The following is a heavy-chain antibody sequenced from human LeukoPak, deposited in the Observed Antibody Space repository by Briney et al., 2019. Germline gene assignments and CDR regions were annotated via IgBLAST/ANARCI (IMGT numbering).Heavy chain of an antibody. Sequence: PSETLSLTCTVSGGSISSSSYYWGWIRQPPGKGLEWIGSIYYSGSTYYNPSLKSRVTISVDTSKNQFSLKLSSVTAADTAVYYCARDPMVRGLHPPLYYFDYWGQGTLVTVSS. CDR2: IYYSGST. D-gene: IGHD3-10*01. CDR3: ARDPMVRGLHPPLYYFDY. V-gene: IGHV4-39*07. CDR1: GGSISSSSYY. J-gene: IGHJ4*02.